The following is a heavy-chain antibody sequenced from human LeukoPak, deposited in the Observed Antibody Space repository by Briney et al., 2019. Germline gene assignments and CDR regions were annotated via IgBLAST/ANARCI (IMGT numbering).Heavy chain of an antibody. V-gene: IGHV3-7*03. CDR3: ARGGGQQLEY. CDR1: GFIFRNYW. J-gene: IGHJ4*02. Sequence: GGSLRLSCAASGFIFRNYWMTWVRQAPGKGLEWVAKINQDGSETYYVDSVKGRFTISRDNVKSSLYLQMNSLRADDTAVYYCARGGGQQLEYWGQGALVTVSS. D-gene: IGHD6-13*01. CDR2: INQDGSET.